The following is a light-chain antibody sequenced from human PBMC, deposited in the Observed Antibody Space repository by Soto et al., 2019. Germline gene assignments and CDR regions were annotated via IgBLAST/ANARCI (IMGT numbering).Light chain of an antibody. CDR2: AAS. V-gene: IGKV1-39*01. J-gene: IGKJ4*01. CDR3: QQSYSTPVT. CDR1: QSISSY. Sequence: DIQRTQSPSSLSASVGDRVTITCRASQSISSYLNWYQQKPGKAPKLLIYAASSLQSGIPSRFSGSGSWTDFTLTISSLQPEDFATYYCQQSYSTPVTFGGGTKVDIK.